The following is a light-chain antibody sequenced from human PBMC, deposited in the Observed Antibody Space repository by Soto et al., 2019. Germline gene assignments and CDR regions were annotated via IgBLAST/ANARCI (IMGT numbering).Light chain of an antibody. V-gene: IGLV2-14*01. CDR2: EVS. J-gene: IGLJ3*02. Sequence: QSVLTQPASVSGSPGQSITLSCTGTSSDVGGYNYVAWYHQHPRKAPKLLISEVSNRSSGVSNRISGSKSGNTASLTISGRQAEDEADYDCSAYTSSSTSVFGGGTQLTV. CDR3: SAYTSSSTSV. CDR1: SSDVGGYNY.